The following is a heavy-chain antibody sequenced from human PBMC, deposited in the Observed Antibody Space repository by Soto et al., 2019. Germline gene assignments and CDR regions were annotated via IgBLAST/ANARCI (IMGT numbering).Heavy chain of an antibody. J-gene: IGHJ4*02. CDR2: ISGSGGST. D-gene: IGHD3-22*01. CDR3: AKATNMIVVVSDYFDY. CDR1: GFTFSSYA. V-gene: IGHV3-23*01. Sequence: GGSLRLSCAASGFTFSSYAMSWVRQAPGKGLEWVSAISGSGGSTYYADSVKGRFTISRDNSKNTLYLQMNSLRAEDTAVYYCAKATNMIVVVSDYFDYWGQGTLVTVSS.